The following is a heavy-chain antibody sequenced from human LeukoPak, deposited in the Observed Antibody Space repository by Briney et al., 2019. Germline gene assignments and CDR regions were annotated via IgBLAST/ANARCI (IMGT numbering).Heavy chain of an antibody. Sequence: TSETLSLTCTVSGGSISSGSYYWSWIRQPAGKGLEWIGRIYTSGSTNYNPSLKSRVTISVDTSKNQFSLKLSSVTAADTAVYYCATQSVGATTEGLFLVDYWGQGTLVTVSS. CDR1: GGSISSGSYY. V-gene: IGHV4-61*02. D-gene: IGHD1-26*01. CDR3: ATQSVGATTEGLFLVDY. J-gene: IGHJ4*02. CDR2: IYTSGST.